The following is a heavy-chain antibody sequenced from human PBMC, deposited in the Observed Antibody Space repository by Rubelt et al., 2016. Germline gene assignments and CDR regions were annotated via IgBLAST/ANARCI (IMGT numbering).Heavy chain of an antibody. J-gene: IGHJ4*02. CDR1: GFTFSDHY. V-gene: IGHV3-23*04. CDR3: ARASSGYDFDY. D-gene: IGHD3-22*01. Sequence: QLVESGGGLVQPGGSLRLSCAASGFTFSDHYIDWVRQAPGKGLEWVAGISATGASTFLADSVKGRFTISRDNSKTTVYLQMNSLRAEDTAVYYCARASSGYDFDYWGQGMLVTVSS. CDR2: ISATGAST.